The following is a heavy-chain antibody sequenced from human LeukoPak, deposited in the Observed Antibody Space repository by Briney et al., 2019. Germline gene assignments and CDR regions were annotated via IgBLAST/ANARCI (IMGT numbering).Heavy chain of an antibody. CDR1: GGSISSYY. CDR3: AREIAPVLRFLEWLPPGAFDI. D-gene: IGHD3-3*01. Sequence: PSETLSLTCTVSGGSISSYYWSWIRQPPGKGLEWIGYIYYSGSTNYNPSLKSRVTISVDTSKNQFSLKLSSVTAADTAVYYCAREIAPVLRFLEWLPPGAFDIWGRGTMVTVSS. CDR2: IYYSGST. J-gene: IGHJ3*02. V-gene: IGHV4-59*12.